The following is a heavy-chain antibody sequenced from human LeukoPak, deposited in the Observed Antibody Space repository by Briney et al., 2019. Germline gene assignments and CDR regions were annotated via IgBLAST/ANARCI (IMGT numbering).Heavy chain of an antibody. CDR3: ARGIIGYYFDY. CDR2: ISAYGNT. V-gene: IGHV1-18*01. CDR1: GYTCTIYG. D-gene: IGHD2-15*01. J-gene: IGHJ4*02. Sequence: GASVKVSCKTSGYTCTIYGISWVRQAPGQGLEWMGLISAYGNTNYAQNLQGRVTMTTDTSTSTAYMELRSLRSDDTAVYYCARGIIGYYFDYWGQGTLVTVSS.